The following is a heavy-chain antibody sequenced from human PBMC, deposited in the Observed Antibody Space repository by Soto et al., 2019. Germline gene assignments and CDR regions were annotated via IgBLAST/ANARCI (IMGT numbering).Heavy chain of an antibody. Sequence: QVQLVQSGAEMKKSGASVKVSCKASGYTFTSHGISWVRQAPGQGLEWVGWISPYNGDTNYAQKVQDRVSMTTDTSTRTAYMELRSLRSDDTAVYYCARDRVEGCCRGGSCYSPGYWGQGTLVTVSS. CDR1: GYTFTSHG. D-gene: IGHD2-15*01. J-gene: IGHJ4*02. CDR3: ARDRVEGCCRGGSCYSPGY. CDR2: ISPYNGDT. V-gene: IGHV1-18*01.